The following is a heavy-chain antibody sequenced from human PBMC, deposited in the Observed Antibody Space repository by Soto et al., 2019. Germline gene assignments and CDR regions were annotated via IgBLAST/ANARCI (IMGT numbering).Heavy chain of an antibody. J-gene: IGHJ4*02. V-gene: IGHV3-66*01. CDR2: IYSGGST. CDR1: GFTFSSYA. CDR3: ARDFSGEYSSSYFDY. D-gene: IGHD6-6*01. Sequence: PGGSLRLSCAASGFTFSSYAMSWVRQAPGKGLEWVSVIYSGGSTYYADSVKGRFTISRDNSKNTLYLQMNSLRAEDTAVYYCARDFSGEYSSSYFDYWGQGTLVTVSS.